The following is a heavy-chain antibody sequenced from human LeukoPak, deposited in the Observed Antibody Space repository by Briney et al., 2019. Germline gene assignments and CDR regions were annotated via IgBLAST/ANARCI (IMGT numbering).Heavy chain of an antibody. CDR3: ARGEGDAFDI. J-gene: IGHJ3*02. V-gene: IGHV1-46*01. CDR2: INPSGGST. Sequence: GASVKVSCKASGYTFTSHYMHWVRQAPGQGLEWMGIINPSGGSTSYAQKFQGRVTITADKSTSTAYMELSSLRSEDTAVYYCARGEGDAFDIWGQGTMVTVSS. CDR1: GYTFTSHY. D-gene: IGHD1-26*01.